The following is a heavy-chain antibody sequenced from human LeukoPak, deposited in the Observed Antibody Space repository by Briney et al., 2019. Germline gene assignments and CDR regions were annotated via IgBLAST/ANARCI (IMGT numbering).Heavy chain of an antibody. CDR2: IKKDGSEK. J-gene: IGHJ4*02. Sequence: PGGSLRLSCAASGFTFSNYWMTWVRQAPGKGLEWVANIKKDGSEKNYVDPVKGRFTISRDNAKNSLYLQMNSPRAEDTAVYYCAKVTVITMVRGVPLLFDYWGQGTLVTVSS. D-gene: IGHD3-10*01. CDR1: GFTFSNYW. V-gene: IGHV3-7*03. CDR3: AKVTVITMVRGVPLLFDY.